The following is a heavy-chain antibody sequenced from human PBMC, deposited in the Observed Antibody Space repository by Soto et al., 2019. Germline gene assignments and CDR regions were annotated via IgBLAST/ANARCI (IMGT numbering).Heavy chain of an antibody. Sequence: QVQLVESGGGVVQPGRSLRLSCAASGFPFTSYGMHWVREGPDKGLEWVAVISYDGSDKYYADSVKGRFTISRDNSKNTRYLQMNNLRPEDTALYYCVGGQYYFDYRGQGTLVTVSS. CDR2: ISYDGSDK. V-gene: IGHV3-30*03. D-gene: IGHD3-10*01. CDR1: GFPFTSYG. CDR3: VGGQYYFDY. J-gene: IGHJ4*02.